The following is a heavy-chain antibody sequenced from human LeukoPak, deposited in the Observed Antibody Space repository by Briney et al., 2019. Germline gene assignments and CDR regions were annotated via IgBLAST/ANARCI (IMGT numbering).Heavy chain of an antibody. Sequence: GASVKVSCKASGYAFTTHDINWVRQATGQGLEWLGWMSPNSGDTGYAQKFQGRVTMTGDSSISTAYMELSSLRSEDTAIYYCVRTPPNWGFDYWGQGTLVTVSS. J-gene: IGHJ4*02. V-gene: IGHV1-8*01. CDR1: GYAFTTHD. CDR3: VRTPPNWGFDY. D-gene: IGHD7-27*01. CDR2: MSPNSGDT.